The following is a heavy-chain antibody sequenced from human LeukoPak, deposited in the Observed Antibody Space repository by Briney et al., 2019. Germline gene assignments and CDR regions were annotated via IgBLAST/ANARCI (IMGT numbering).Heavy chain of an antibody. V-gene: IGHV3-53*01. D-gene: IGHD6-19*01. CDR3: ARDRTGYSSGWYLY. Sequence: GGSLRLSCAASGFTVSSNYMSWVRQAPGEGLEWVSVIYSGGSTYYADSVKGRFTISRDNSKNTLYLQMNSLRAEDTAVYYCARDRTGYSSGWYLYWGQGTLVTVSS. CDR1: GFTVSSNY. J-gene: IGHJ4*02. CDR2: IYSGGST.